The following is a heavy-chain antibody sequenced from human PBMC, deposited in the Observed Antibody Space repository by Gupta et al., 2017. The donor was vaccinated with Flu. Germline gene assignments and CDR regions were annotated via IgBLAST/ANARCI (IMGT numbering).Heavy chain of an antibody. CDR2: VGAGGDRT. V-gene: IGHV3-23*01. CDR1: GLTFSDYA. CDR3: AKDRSGNPAIDY. D-gene: IGHD6-13*01. Sequence: EVQLLEPGGALVQPGGSLRLSCAASGLTFSDYAMNWVRQAPGKGLEWVSTVGAGGDRTYYADSVMGRFTISRDNSKNTVYLQMNSLRGDDTAVYYCAKDRSGNPAIDYWGQGTLVTVSA. J-gene: IGHJ4*02.